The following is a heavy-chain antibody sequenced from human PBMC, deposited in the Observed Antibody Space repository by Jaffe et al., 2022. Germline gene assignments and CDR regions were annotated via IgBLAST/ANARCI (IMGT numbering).Heavy chain of an antibody. CDR2: IRYDGSNK. CDR1: GFTFSSYG. Sequence: QVQLVESGGGVVQPGGSLRLSCAASGFTFSSYGMHWVRQAPGKGLEWVAFIRYDGSNKYYADSVKGRFTISRDNSKNTLYLQMNSLRAEDTAVYYCAKDGPQPRIRSGWRFDYWGQGTLVTVSS. J-gene: IGHJ4*02. D-gene: IGHD6-19*01. V-gene: IGHV3-30*02. CDR3: AKDGPQPRIRSGWRFDY.